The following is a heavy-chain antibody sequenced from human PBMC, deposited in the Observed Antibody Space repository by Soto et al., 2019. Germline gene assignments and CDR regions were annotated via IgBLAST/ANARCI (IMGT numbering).Heavy chain of an antibody. D-gene: IGHD3-3*01. CDR3: AGNFWSGYYASYYYYYGMDV. Sequence: SVKVSCKASGYTFTSYAMHWVRQAPGQRLEWMGWINAGNGNTKYSQKFQGRVTITRDTSASTAYMELSSLRSEDTAVYYCAGNFWSGYYASYYYYYGMDVWGQGTTVTVSS. J-gene: IGHJ6*02. CDR2: INAGNGNT. V-gene: IGHV1-3*01. CDR1: GYTFTSYA.